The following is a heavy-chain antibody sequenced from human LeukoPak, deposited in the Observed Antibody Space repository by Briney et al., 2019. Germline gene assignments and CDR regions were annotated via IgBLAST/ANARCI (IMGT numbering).Heavy chain of an antibody. Sequence: PSETLSLTCTVSGGSITNYYWTWIRQPAGKGLEWIGRIYTSGSTNYNPSLKSRVTMSVDTSKNQFSLKLSSVTAADTAVYYCARDFGPTDAFDIWGQGTMVTVSS. J-gene: IGHJ3*02. CDR2: IYTSGST. V-gene: IGHV4-4*07. D-gene: IGHD3-10*01. CDR1: GGSITNYY. CDR3: ARDFGPTDAFDI.